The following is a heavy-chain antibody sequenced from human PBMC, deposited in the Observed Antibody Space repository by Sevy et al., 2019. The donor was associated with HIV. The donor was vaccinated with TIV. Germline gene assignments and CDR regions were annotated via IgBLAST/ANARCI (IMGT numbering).Heavy chain of an antibody. CDR1: GGSISSSRYY. J-gene: IGHJ6*02. V-gene: IGHV4-39*01. CDR3: ARHDNGLAGAHYYYGMDV. Sequence: SETLSLTCTVSGGSISSSRYYWGWIRQPPGKGLEWIGSIYYSGSTYYNPSLKSRVTISVDTSKNQFSLKLSSVTAADTAVYYCARHDNGLAGAHYYYGMDVWGQGATVTVSS. CDR2: IYYSGST. D-gene: IGHD6-19*01.